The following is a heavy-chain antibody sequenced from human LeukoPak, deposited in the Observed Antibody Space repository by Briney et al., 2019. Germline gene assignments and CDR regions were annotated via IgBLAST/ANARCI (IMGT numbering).Heavy chain of an antibody. CDR3: AIRGPYGSGWFDY. D-gene: IGHD6-19*01. V-gene: IGHV4-59*12. Sequence: SETLSLTCTVSGGSISSYYWSWIRQPPGKGLEWIGYIYYSGSTNYNPSLKSRVTISVDTSKNQFSLKLSSVTAADTAVYYCAIRGPYGSGWFDYWGQGTLVTVSS. J-gene: IGHJ4*02. CDR1: GGSISSYY. CDR2: IYYSGST.